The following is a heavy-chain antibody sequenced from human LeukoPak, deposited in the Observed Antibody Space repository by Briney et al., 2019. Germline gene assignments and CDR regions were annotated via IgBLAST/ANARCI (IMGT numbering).Heavy chain of an antibody. V-gene: IGHV4-4*07. D-gene: IGHD3-10*01. CDR2: IYTSGST. CDR3: ARGRGGKPFGWFGELFYYYYYYMDV. Sequence: PSETLSLTCTVSGGSISSYYWSWIRQPAGKGLEWIGRIYTSGSTNYNPSLKSRVTMSVDTSKNQFSLKLSSVTAEDTAVYYCARGRGGKPFGWFGELFYYYYYYMDVWGKGTTVTISS. J-gene: IGHJ6*03. CDR1: GGSISSYY.